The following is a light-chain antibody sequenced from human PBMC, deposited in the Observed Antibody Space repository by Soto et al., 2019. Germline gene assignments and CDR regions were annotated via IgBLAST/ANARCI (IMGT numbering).Light chain of an antibody. V-gene: IGLV2-14*03. CDR3: SSYRSGSTI. CDR2: DVS. Sequence: QSALTQHASVSGSPGQSITFSCTGTSSDIGGHNDVSWYQQYSGKAPKLMIYDVSNRPSGVSNRFSGSKSGNTASLTISGLQADDEADYYCSSYRSGSTIFGGGTKLTVL. J-gene: IGLJ2*01. CDR1: SSDIGGHND.